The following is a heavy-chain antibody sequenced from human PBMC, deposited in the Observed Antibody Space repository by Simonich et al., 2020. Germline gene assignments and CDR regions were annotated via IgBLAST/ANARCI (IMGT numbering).Heavy chain of an antibody. J-gene: IGHJ3*02. Sequence: EVQLVESGGGLVQPVGSLRLSCAASGFTFSSYWMHWVRQAPGKGLVWVSRIKSDGRNTSYADSVKGRFTISRDNAKNTLYLQMNSLRAEDTAVYYCARDYSNYDAFDIWGQGTMVTVSS. CDR1: GFTFSSYW. CDR2: IKSDGRNT. D-gene: IGHD4-4*01. CDR3: ARDYSNYDAFDI. V-gene: IGHV3-74*01.